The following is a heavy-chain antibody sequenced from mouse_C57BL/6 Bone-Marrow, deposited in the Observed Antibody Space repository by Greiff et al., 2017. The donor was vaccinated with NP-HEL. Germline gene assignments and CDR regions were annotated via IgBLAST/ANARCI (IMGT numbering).Heavy chain of an antibody. Sequence: VQLQQPGAELVKPGASVKLSCKASGYTFTSYWMHWVKQRPGQGLEWIGMIHPNSGSTNYNEKFKSKATLTVDKSSSPAYMQLSSLTSEDSAVYYCAINSRWFAYWGQGTLVTVSA. CDR1: GYTFTSYW. V-gene: IGHV1-64*01. J-gene: IGHJ3*01. CDR3: AINSRWFAY. CDR2: IHPNSGST.